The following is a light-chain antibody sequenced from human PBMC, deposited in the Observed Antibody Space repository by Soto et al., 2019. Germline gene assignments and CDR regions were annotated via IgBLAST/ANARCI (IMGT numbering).Light chain of an antibody. V-gene: IGLV7-46*01. Sequence: QAVVTQEPSLTVSPGGTVTLTCGSTTGAVTSGLYPYWFQQKPGQAPRTLIYDTTNRHSWTPARFSGSLLGGKAALTLSGAQPEDEAEYYCLLSYTSAVVFGGGTKLTVL. J-gene: IGLJ2*01. CDR1: TGAVTSGLY. CDR2: DTT. CDR3: LLSYTSAVV.